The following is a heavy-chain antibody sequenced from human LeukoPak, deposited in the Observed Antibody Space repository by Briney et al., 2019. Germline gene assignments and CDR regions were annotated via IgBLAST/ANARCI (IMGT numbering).Heavy chain of an antibody. CDR3: AKGPLTEVAGTTWDY. Sequence: GGSLRLSCTASGFTVSSKYMSWVRQAPGQGLEWVSVLYSGGTAFYPDSVRGRFTISRDDSKNTLYLQMNSLRAEDTAVYYCAKGPLTEVAGTTWDYWGQGTPVTVSS. CDR2: LYSGGTA. D-gene: IGHD6-19*01. J-gene: IGHJ4*02. CDR1: GFTVSSKY. V-gene: IGHV3-53*01.